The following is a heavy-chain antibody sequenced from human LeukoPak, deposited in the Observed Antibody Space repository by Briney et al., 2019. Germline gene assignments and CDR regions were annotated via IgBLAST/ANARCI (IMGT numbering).Heavy chain of an antibody. D-gene: IGHD5-12*01. V-gene: IGHV1-46*03. J-gene: IGHJ3*02. CDR2: IKPSGGST. Sequence: ASVKVSCKASGNTFTRYYMHWVRQAPGQGLEWMGLIKPSGGSTSYAQKFQGRVTMTRDTSTSTVYMELSSLRSEDTAVYYCARGGLGYSGPYDAFDIWGQGTMVTVSS. CDR3: ARGGLGYSGPYDAFDI. CDR1: GNTFTRYY.